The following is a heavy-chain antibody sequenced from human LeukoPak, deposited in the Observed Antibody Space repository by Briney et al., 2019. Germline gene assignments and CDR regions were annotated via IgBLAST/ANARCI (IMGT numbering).Heavy chain of an antibody. CDR1: GFTFSSYS. Sequence: GGSLRLSCAASGFTFSSYSMNWVRQAPGKGLEWVSAISGSGGSTYYADSVKGRFTISRDNSKNTLYLQMNSLRAEDTAVYYCAKDRYFDWLSYYYYYMDVWGKGTTVTISS. D-gene: IGHD3-9*01. CDR3: AKDRYFDWLSYYYYYMDV. CDR2: ISGSGGST. J-gene: IGHJ6*03. V-gene: IGHV3-23*01.